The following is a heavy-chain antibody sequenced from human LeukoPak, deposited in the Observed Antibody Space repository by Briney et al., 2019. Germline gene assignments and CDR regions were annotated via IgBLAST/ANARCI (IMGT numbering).Heavy chain of an antibody. CDR2: VSAYADDT. CDR1: GYTFTSYY. D-gene: IGHD2-15*01. V-gene: IGHV1-18*04. J-gene: IGHJ4*02. CDR3: ARDCIGCHGFDY. Sequence: GASVKVSCKASGYTFTSYYMHWVRQAPGQGLEWMGWVSAYADDTNYVQKFQGRVTMTTDTSTSTAYMELRSLRFDDTAVYYCARDCIGCHGFDYWGQGTLVTVSS.